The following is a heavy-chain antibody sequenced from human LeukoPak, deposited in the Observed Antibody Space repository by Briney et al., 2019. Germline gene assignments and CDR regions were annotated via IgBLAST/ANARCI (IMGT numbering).Heavy chain of an antibody. CDR1: GFSVTTNY. Sequence: GGSLRLSCAASGFSVTTNYMTWVRQAPGRGPEWVSVIYTGGLTYYSDSVQGRFTISRDDSENTLYLQMTNLKAEDTAIYYCVRVEYSISSGAFDIWGQGTVVTVSS. D-gene: IGHD6-6*01. J-gene: IGHJ3*02. CDR2: IYTGGLT. V-gene: IGHV3-53*01. CDR3: VRVEYSISSGAFDI.